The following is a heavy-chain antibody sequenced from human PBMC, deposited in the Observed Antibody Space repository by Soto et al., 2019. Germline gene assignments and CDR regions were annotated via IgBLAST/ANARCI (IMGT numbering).Heavy chain of an antibody. CDR2: ISAYNGNT. D-gene: IGHD2-15*01. V-gene: IGHV1-18*01. Sequence: ASVKVSCKASGYTFTSYGISWVRQAPGQGLEWMGWISAYNGNTNYAQKLQGRVTMTTDTSTSTAYMELRSLRSDDTAVYYCASTRVPGYCSGGSCYTGYYFDYWGQGTLVTVSS. CDR1: GYTFTSYG. CDR3: ASTRVPGYCSGGSCYTGYYFDY. J-gene: IGHJ4*02.